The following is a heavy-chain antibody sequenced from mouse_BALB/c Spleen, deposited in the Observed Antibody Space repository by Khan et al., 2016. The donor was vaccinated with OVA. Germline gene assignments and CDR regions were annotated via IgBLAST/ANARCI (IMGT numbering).Heavy chain of an antibody. CDR1: GYTFTSCY. Sequence: QVQLQQSGPELVKPGASVCITCKASGYTFTSCYTHCVKQRPRPGLQWIVWIYPGNVSTKSNESFRGRASLTADTSSSTACLQLSSLPSEDSAVSFGVRAGCGSRLYTRDYWGQGTSVTVSS. J-gene: IGHJ4*01. CDR2: IYPGNVST. D-gene: IGHD1-1*01. V-gene: IGHV1S56*01. CDR3: VRAGCGSRLYTRDY.